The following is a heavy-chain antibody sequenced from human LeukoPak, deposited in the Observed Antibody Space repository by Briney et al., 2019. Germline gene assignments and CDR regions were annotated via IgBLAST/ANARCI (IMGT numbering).Heavy chain of an antibody. V-gene: IGHV1-2*02. J-gene: IGHJ4*02. D-gene: IGHD5-12*01. Sequence: ASVKVSCKASGYTFTGYYIHWVRQAPGQGLEWMGWITPNNGGTYYAQKFQGRITMTRDTSITTAYMELSRLRSDDTAVYYCARVRRMAVATMGGDFDYWGQGTLVTVSS. CDR3: ARVRRMAVATMGGDFDY. CDR1: GYTFTGYY. CDR2: ITPNNGGT.